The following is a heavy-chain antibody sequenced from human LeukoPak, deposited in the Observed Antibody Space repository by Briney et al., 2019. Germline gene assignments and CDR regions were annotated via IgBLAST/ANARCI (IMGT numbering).Heavy chain of an antibody. CDR1: GFTLSSYS. CDR2: ISTSSGAI. Sequence: GGSLRLSCVASGFTLSSYSMNWVRQPPGKGLEWVSYISTSSGAIYYADSVKGRFTTSRDNAKNSLYLQMNSLRDEDTAVYYCARDNSGSYYTYDYWGQEPWSPSPQ. J-gene: IGHJ4*01. CDR3: ARDNSGSYYTYDY. D-gene: IGHD1-26*01. V-gene: IGHV3-48*02.